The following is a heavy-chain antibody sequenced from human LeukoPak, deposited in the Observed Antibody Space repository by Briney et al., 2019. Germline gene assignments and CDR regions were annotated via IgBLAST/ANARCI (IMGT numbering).Heavy chain of an antibody. CDR3: AKAGSWYGRAIDY. V-gene: IGHV3-30*18. D-gene: IGHD6-13*01. CDR2: ISYDGSNK. Sequence: GGSLRLSCAASGFTFSSYGMHWVRQAPGKGLEWVAVISYDGSNKYYADSVKGRFTISRDNSKNTLYLQMNSLRAEDTAVYYCAKAGSWYGRAIDYWGQGTLVTVFS. J-gene: IGHJ4*02. CDR1: GFTFSSYG.